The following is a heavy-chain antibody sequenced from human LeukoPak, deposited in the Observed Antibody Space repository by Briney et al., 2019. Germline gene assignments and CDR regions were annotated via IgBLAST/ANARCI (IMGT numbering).Heavy chain of an antibody. V-gene: IGHV4-34*01. CDR3: ARLLGGDGGY. CDR2: INHSGST. Sequence: SETLSLTCAVYGGSFSGYYWSWIRQPPGKGLEWIGEINHSGSTNYNPSLKSRVTISVDTSKNQFSLKLSSVTAADTAVYYCARLLGGDGGYWGQGTLVTVSS. CDR1: GGSFSGYY. J-gene: IGHJ4*02. D-gene: IGHD3-16*01.